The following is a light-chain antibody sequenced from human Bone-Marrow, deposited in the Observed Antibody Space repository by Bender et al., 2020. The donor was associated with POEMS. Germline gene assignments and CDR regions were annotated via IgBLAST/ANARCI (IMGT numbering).Light chain of an antibody. CDR1: SSKFGSYP. Sequence: QSVLTQPPSASGTPGQRVTISCSGSSSKFGSYPVNWYQQLPGAAPKLVIFNNSQRPSGVPDRFSGYNSGTSDSLAISGLLSDDEADFYCATGDDSLNGWVFGGGTKLTVL. J-gene: IGLJ3*02. V-gene: IGLV1-44*01. CDR3: ATGDDSLNGWV. CDR2: NNS.